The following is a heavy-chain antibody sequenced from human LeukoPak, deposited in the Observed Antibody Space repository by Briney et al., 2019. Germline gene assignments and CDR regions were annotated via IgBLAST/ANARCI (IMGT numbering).Heavy chain of an antibody. CDR2: ISVYNGYT. CDR1: GGTFSNYG. Sequence: ASVKVSCKASGGTFSNYGINWVRQAPGQGLEWMGWISVYNGYTNYAQKLQGRVTMTTDTSTSTAYMELRSLRSDDTAVYYCARSIQYDYWGQGTLVTVSS. V-gene: IGHV1-18*01. CDR3: ARSIQYDY. D-gene: IGHD4-11*01. J-gene: IGHJ4*02.